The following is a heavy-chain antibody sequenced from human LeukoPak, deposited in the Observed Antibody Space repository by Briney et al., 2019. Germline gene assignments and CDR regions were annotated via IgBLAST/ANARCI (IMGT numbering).Heavy chain of an antibody. CDR1: GFTFSSYE. CDR3: VRDRGGAYSGDNLFDP. CDR2: IIGSGSTT. J-gene: IGHJ5*02. Sequence: PGGSLRLSCAASGFTFSSYEMNWVRQAPGKGQEWLSYIIGSGSTTRYADSVRDRFTISRDNDKNAVYLQMNSLRADDTAIYYCVRDRGGAYSGDNLFDPWGQGTLVTVSS. V-gene: IGHV3-48*03. D-gene: IGHD2-21*01.